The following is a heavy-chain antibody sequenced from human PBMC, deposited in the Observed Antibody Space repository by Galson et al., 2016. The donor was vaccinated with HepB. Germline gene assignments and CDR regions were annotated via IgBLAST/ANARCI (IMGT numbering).Heavy chain of an antibody. Sequence: SETLSLTCTVSGGSINPYYWTWIRQTPGKGLEWIGYISHTGSTHYNPSLKSRVTISVDTSKNQFSLKLSSVTAADTAVDYCARMSYFDISGYDYYFDYWGQGTLVTVSS. CDR2: ISHTGST. CDR1: GGSINPYY. D-gene: IGHD3-22*01. J-gene: IGHJ4*02. CDR3: ARMSYFDISGYDYYFDY. V-gene: IGHV4-59*01.